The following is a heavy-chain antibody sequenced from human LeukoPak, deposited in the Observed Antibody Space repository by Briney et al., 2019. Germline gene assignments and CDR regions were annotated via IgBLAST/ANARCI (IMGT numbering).Heavy chain of an antibody. J-gene: IGHJ3*02. CDR3: ARGVGDYGRNAFDI. V-gene: IGHV4-34*01. Sequence: ASETLSLTCAVYGGSFSGYYWSWIRQPPGKGLEWIGEINHSGSTNYNPSLKSRVTISVDTSKNQFSLKLSSVTAADTAVYYCARGVGDYGRNAFDIWGQETMVTVSS. CDR1: GGSFSGYY. D-gene: IGHD4-23*01. CDR2: INHSGST.